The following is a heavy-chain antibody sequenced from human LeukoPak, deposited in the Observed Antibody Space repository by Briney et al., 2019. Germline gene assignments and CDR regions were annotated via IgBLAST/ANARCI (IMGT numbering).Heavy chain of an antibody. CDR1: GFTFSSYS. CDR3: AKRWYYGSGYGMDV. D-gene: IGHD3-10*01. J-gene: IGHJ6*02. Sequence: GGSLRLSCAASGFTFSSYSLNWVRQAPGKGLEWVSAISGSGGSTYYADSVKGRFTISRDNSKNTLYLQMNSLRAEDTAVYYCAKRWYYGSGYGMDVWGQGTTVTVSS. V-gene: IGHV3-23*01. CDR2: ISGSGGST.